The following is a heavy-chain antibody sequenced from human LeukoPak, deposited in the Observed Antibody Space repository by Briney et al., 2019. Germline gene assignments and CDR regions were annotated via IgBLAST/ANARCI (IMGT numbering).Heavy chain of an antibody. D-gene: IGHD2-21*01. Sequence: QAGGSLRLSCAASGFTFSDYSMNWVRQAPGEGLEWVGRSRNKANSYTTEYAASVKGRFTISRDDSQNSLFLQMNSLKTEDTAVYYCARVAHCGADVCYRAFDYWGQGALVTVSS. CDR1: GFTFSDYS. CDR2: SRNKANSYTT. V-gene: IGHV3-72*01. J-gene: IGHJ4*02. CDR3: ARVAHCGADVCYRAFDY.